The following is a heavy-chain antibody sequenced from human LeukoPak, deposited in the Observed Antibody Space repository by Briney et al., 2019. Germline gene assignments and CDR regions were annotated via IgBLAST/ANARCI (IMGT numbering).Heavy chain of an antibody. CDR2: IYYSGST. V-gene: IGHV4-61*05. CDR1: GGSISSSSYY. D-gene: IGHD3-22*01. CDR3: ARSTYYHDSRDLDGTYYFDY. Sequence: SETLSLTCTVSGGSISSSSYYWGWIRQPPGKGLEWIGYIYYSGSTNYNPSLKSRVTISVDTSKNQFSLKLSSVTAADTAVYYCARSTYYHDSRDLDGTYYFDYWGQGTLVTVSS. J-gene: IGHJ4*02.